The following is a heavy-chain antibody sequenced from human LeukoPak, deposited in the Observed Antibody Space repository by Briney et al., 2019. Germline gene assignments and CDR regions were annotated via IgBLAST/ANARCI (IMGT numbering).Heavy chain of an antibody. CDR1: GYTFTGYY. Sequence: ASVKVSCKASGYTFTGYYMHWVRQAPGQGLEWMGRINPNSGGTNYAQKFQGRVTMTRDTSISTAYMELSRLRSDDTAVYYCARDGQLLTGQEIDHWGQGTLVTVSS. CDR3: ARDGQLLTGQEIDH. J-gene: IGHJ5*02. D-gene: IGHD5-24*01. V-gene: IGHV1-2*06. CDR2: INPNSGGT.